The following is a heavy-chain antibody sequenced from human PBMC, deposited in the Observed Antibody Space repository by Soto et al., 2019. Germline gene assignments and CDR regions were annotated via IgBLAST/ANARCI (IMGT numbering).Heavy chain of an antibody. CDR2: ISYGGDNK. CDR1: GFIFSDYA. J-gene: IGHJ4*01. V-gene: IGHV3-30*09. D-gene: IGHD6-13*01. Sequence: QVQLVESGGGVVQPGRSLRLSCAASGFIFSDYAMRWVRQAPGKGLEWVAVISYGGDNKYYADSVRGRFAISRDNLKNTLDLQMNSLNPEDTAVYHCAKARHSTSWYGLEADFWGHGTLVTVSS. CDR3: AKARHSTSWYGLEADF.